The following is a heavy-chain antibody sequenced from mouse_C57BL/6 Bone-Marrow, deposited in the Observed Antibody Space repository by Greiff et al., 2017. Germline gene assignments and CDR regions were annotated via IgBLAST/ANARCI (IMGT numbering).Heavy chain of an antibody. Sequence: QVQLKQSGAELARPGASVKLSCKASGYTFTSYGISWVKQRTGQGLEWIGEIYPRSGNTYYNEKFKGKATLTADKSSSTAYMELRSLTSEDSAVYFCAKSSYCFDYWGQGTTLTVSS. CDR1: GYTFTSYG. V-gene: IGHV1-81*01. J-gene: IGHJ2*01. CDR3: AKSSYCFDY. CDR2: IYPRSGNT.